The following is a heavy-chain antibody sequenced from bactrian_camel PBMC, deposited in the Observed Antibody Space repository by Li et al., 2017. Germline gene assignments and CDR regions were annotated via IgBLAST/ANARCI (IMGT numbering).Heavy chain of an antibody. Sequence: HVQLVESGGGSVQAGGSLRLSCTASGSPYGIAWFRQAPGKEREGVAGIDRDHNAYYADSVKGRFTISKDNAKNTLYLQMNSLQPEDTAMHYCAADWGSRASCAGVQVIDYTYWGQGTQVTVSS. V-gene: IGHV3S63*01. CDR2: IDRDHNA. D-gene: IGHD1*01. CDR1: GSPYG. CDR3: AADWGSRASCAGVQVIDYTY. J-gene: IGHJ4*01.